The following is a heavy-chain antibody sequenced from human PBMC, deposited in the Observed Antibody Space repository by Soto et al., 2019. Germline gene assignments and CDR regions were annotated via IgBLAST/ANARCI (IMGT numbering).Heavy chain of an antibody. Sequence: SETLSLTCDVSGDTISTGGYTWAWIRQPPGKALEWIGHTYHSGNPYYNPSLKSRVTISVDTSKNQFSLKLSSVTAAGTAVYYCARPGGDTYYYYGMDVWGQGTTVTVSS. CDR1: GDTISTGGYT. CDR3: ARPGGDTYYYYGMDV. D-gene: IGHD2-21*02. J-gene: IGHJ6*02. CDR2: TYHSGNP. V-gene: IGHV4-30-2*03.